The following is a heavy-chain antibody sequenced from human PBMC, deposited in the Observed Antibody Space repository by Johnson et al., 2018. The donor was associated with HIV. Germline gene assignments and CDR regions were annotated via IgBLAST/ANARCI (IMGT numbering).Heavy chain of an antibody. V-gene: IGHV3-33*08. CDR1: GFTFSTYA. CDR3: ARDGGFTYFAFDI. J-gene: IGHJ3*02. Sequence: QVQLVESGGGVVQPGRSLRLSCAASGFTFSTYAMHWVRQAPGKGLEWVAVIWKDGKTKYYADSVNGRFTISRDNSKNTLYVQMNDLRDEDTAVYFCARDGGFTYFAFDIWGRGTMLTFSS. CDR2: IWKDGKTK. D-gene: IGHD2-21*01.